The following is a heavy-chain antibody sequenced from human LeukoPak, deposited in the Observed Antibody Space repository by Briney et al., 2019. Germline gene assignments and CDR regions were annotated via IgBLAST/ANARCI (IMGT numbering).Heavy chain of an antibody. CDR2: IYYSGST. J-gene: IGHJ4*02. D-gene: IGHD3-3*01. Sequence: SETLSLTCTASGGSISSYYWSWLRQPPGKGLEWIGYIYYSGSTNYNPSLKSRVTISVDTSKNQFSLKLSSVTAADTAVYYCARASIITIFGVDPYYFDYWGQGTLVTVSS. V-gene: IGHV4-59*01. CDR3: ARASIITIFGVDPYYFDY. CDR1: GGSISSYY.